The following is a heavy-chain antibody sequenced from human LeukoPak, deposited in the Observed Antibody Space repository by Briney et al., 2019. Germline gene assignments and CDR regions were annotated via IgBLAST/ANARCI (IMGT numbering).Heavy chain of an antibody. CDR2: IIPIFGTA. D-gene: IGHD3-22*01. J-gene: IGHJ4*02. V-gene: IGHV1-69*13. Sequence: SVTVSCNASGGSFSSYAISWMRQAPGQGLEWMGGIIPIFGTANYAQKLQGRVTITAAASTSTAYEELTSPASDATGDDYCACLGDQYDSRGYYGSVAGWGERSLVTVSS. CDR1: GGSFSSYA. CDR3: ACLGDQYDSRGYYGSVAG.